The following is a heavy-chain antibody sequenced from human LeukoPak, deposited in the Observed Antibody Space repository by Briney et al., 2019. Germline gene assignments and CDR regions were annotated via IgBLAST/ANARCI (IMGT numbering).Heavy chain of an antibody. D-gene: IGHD2-2*01. CDR2: INPNSGGT. Sequence: GASVKVSFKASGYTFTGYYMHWVRQAPGQGLEWMGWINPNSGGTNYAQKFQGRATMTRDTSISTAYMELSRLRSDDTAVYYCARGGCSSTSCYLFAFDYWGQGTLVTVSS. CDR3: ARGGCSSTSCYLFAFDY. V-gene: IGHV1-2*02. J-gene: IGHJ4*02. CDR1: GYTFTGYY.